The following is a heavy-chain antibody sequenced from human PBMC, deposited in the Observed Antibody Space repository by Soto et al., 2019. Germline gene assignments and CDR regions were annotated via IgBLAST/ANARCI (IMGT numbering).Heavy chain of an antibody. CDR2: IYTSGST. Sequence: SETLSLTCTVSGVSISSYYWSWIRPPAGKGLEWIGRIYTSGSTNYNPSLKSRVTMSVDTSKNQFSLKLSSVTAADTAVYYCARAGSSGSYYNVHYYYGMDVWGQGTTVTVSS. CDR1: GVSISSYY. CDR3: ARAGSSGSYYNVHYYYGMDV. J-gene: IGHJ6*02. V-gene: IGHV4-4*07. D-gene: IGHD3-10*01.